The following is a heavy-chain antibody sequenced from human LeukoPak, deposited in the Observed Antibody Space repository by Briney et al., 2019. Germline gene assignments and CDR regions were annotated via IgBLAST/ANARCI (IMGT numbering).Heavy chain of an antibody. Sequence: PSETLSLTCAVYGGSFSGYYWSWIRQPPGKGLEWIGEINHSGSTNYNPSLKSRVTISVDTSKNQFSLKLSSVTAADTAVYYCASTPFYYDSSGYYAPGAFDIWGQGTMVTVSS. V-gene: IGHV4-34*01. CDR3: ASTPFYYDSSGYYAPGAFDI. J-gene: IGHJ3*02. CDR1: GGSFSGYY. D-gene: IGHD3-22*01. CDR2: INHSGST.